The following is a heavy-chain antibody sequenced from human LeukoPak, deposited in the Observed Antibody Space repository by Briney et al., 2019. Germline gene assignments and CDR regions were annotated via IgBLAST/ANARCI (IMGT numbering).Heavy chain of an antibody. CDR1: GFTFSSYA. Sequence: GGSLRLSCAASGFTFSSYAMSWVRQAPGKGLEWVSAISGSGGSTYYADSVKGRFTISRDNSKNTLYLQMNSLRAEDTAVYYCAKDLCSSTSCDGRSDPWGQGTLVTVSS. J-gene: IGHJ5*02. CDR3: AKDLCSSTSCDGRSDP. D-gene: IGHD2-2*01. V-gene: IGHV3-23*01. CDR2: ISGSGGST.